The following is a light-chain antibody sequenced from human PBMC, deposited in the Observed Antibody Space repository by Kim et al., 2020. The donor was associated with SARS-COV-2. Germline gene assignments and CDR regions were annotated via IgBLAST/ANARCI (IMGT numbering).Light chain of an antibody. V-gene: IGLV3-21*01. J-gene: IGLJ2*01. CDR1: NIGIKS. CDR3: QVWDNSRDVVV. Sequence: APGKAARINCGAQNIGIKSVRWYQERPGQAPVPIIYFDNDRPSGIPERFSGSNSGNTATLTISRVEVGDEADYYCQVWDNSRDVVVIGGGTQLTFL. CDR2: FDN.